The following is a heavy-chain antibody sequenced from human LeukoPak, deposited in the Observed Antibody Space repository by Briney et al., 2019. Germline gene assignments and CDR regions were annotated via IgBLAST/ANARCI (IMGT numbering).Heavy chain of an antibody. CDR2: VKSRSAGETT. Sequence: GGSLRLSCPASGFSISNDWMSWVRQAPGKGLDWVARVKSRSAGETTDYAAPVKGRFTISRDDSKNTLYLQMNSLKTEDTAVYYCTLIQGWGSGSYYRDFWGQGTLVTVSS. CDR3: TLIQGWGSGSYYRDF. J-gene: IGHJ4*02. D-gene: IGHD3-10*01. CDR1: GFSISNDW. V-gene: IGHV3-15*01.